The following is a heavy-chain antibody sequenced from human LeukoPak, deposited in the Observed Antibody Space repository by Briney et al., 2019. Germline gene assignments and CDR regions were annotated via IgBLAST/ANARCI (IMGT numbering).Heavy chain of an antibody. D-gene: IGHD4-17*01. Sequence: GGSLRLSCAASGFTVSSNYMSWVRQAPGKGLEWVSVIYSGGSTYYADSVKGRFTISRDNSKNKLYLQMNSLRAEDTAVYYCARDGTTVTARGLYFDYWGQGTLVTVS. V-gene: IGHV3-66*02. CDR3: ARDGTTVTARGLYFDY. J-gene: IGHJ4*02. CDR1: GFTVSSNY. CDR2: IYSGGST.